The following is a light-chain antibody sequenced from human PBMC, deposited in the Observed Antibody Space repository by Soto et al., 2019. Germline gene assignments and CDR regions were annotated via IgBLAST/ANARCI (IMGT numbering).Light chain of an antibody. V-gene: IGKV3-15*01. Sequence: ETVMTQSPGTLSVSPGERATLSCRASQSVSSNLACYQQKPGQAPRRLIYGASTRATGIPARFSGSGSGTEFTLTISSLQSEDFAVYYCQQYNNWPPLTFGGGTKVEIK. CDR1: QSVSSN. CDR2: GAS. J-gene: IGKJ4*01. CDR3: QQYNNWPPLT.